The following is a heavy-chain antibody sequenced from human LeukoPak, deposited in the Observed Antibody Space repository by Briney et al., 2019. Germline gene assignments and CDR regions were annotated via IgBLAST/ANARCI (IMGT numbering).Heavy chain of an antibody. J-gene: IGHJ4*02. CDR1: GFTFSSYS. Sequence: GRSLRLSCAASGFTFSSYSMNWVRQAPGKGLECVSSISSSSSYIYYADSVKGRFTISRDNAKNSLYLQMNSLRAEDTAVYYCARLKDVLRYFDWLSYFDYWGQGTLVTVSS. D-gene: IGHD3-9*01. CDR3: ARLKDVLRYFDWLSYFDY. V-gene: IGHV3-21*01. CDR2: ISSSSSYI.